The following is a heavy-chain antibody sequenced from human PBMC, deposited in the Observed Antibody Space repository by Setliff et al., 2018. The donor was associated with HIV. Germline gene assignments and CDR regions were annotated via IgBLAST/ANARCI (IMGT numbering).Heavy chain of an antibody. V-gene: IGHV4-39*01. CDR3: ARHLSGSSGHNGVSNY. CDR1: GGSISSSSYY. Sequence: SETLSLTCTVSGGSISSSSYYWGWIRQPPGKGLEWIGSIYYSGSTYYNPSLKSRVTISVDTSKNQFSLKLSSVTAADTAVYYCARHLSGSSGHNGVSNYWGQGTLVTVSS. D-gene: IGHD6-19*01. J-gene: IGHJ4*02. CDR2: IYYSGST.